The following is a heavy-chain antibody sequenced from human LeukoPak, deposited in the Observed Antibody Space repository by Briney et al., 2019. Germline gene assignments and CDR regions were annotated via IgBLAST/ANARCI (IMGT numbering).Heavy chain of an antibody. D-gene: IGHD3-22*01. CDR2: IRSTANNYAT. CDR1: GFTFSGSA. Sequence: GRSLRLSCAASGFTFSGSALHWVRQASGKGLEWLGRIRSTANNYATAYAASVKGRFTISRDDSKNPAYLQMNSLKTEATATYSCASNYYASSGLVDCWGQGTLVPVSS. V-gene: IGHV3-73*01. CDR3: ASNYYASSGLVDC. J-gene: IGHJ4*02.